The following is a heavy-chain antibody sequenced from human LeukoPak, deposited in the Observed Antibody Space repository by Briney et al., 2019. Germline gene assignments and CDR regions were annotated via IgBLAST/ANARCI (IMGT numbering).Heavy chain of an antibody. CDR1: GFTFSDYY. D-gene: IGHD2-2*01. V-gene: IGHV3-11*01. CDR2: ISSSGSTI. J-gene: IGHJ2*01. CDR3: ARDSVVPAAIDWYSDL. Sequence: GSLRLSCAASGFTFSDYYMSWIRQAPGKGLEWVSYISSSGSTIYYADSVKGRFTISRDNAKNSLYLQMNSLRAEDTAVYYCARDSVVPAAIDWYSDLWGRGTLVTVSS.